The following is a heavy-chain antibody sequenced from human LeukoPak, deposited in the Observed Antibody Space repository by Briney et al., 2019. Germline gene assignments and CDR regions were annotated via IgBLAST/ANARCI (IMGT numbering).Heavy chain of an antibody. Sequence: TGGSLRLSCAASGFTFSSYGMHWVRQAPGKGLEWVAVISYDGSNKYYADSVKGRFTISRDNSKNTLYLQMNSLRAKDTAVYYCEKGGEYFDYWGQGTLVTVSS. CDR3: EKGGEYFDY. V-gene: IGHV3-30*18. CDR2: ISYDGSNK. J-gene: IGHJ4*02. CDR1: GFTFSSYG.